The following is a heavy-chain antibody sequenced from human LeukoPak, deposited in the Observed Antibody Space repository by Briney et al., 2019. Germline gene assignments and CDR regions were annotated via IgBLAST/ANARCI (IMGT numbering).Heavy chain of an antibody. CDR3: ARAQSDSSGYYYVGDY. CDR1: GFTLSDYY. J-gene: IGHJ4*02. D-gene: IGHD3-22*01. Sequence: GGSLRLSCAASGFTLSDYYMAWVRQAPGQGLEWVARTRKKAKGYTTEYAASVKGRFTISRDDSKNSVDLQMNSLITEDTAVYYCARAQSDSSGYYYVGDYWGQGTLVTVSS. V-gene: IGHV3-72*01. CDR2: TRKKAKGYTT.